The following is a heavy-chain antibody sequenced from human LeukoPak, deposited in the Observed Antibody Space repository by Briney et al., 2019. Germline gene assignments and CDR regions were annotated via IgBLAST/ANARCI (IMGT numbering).Heavy chain of an antibody. Sequence: GGSLRLACAASGFTFSDYCIRWVRQAPGKGLEWVAVIWPDGSNKYYADSVKGRFTISRENSKNTLYLRMNSLRVEDTAVYYCVRASGSFDYWGQGTLVTVSS. V-gene: IGHV3-33*01. CDR2: IWPDGSNK. CDR1: GFTFSDYC. CDR3: VRASGSFDY. J-gene: IGHJ4*02. D-gene: IGHD3-10*01.